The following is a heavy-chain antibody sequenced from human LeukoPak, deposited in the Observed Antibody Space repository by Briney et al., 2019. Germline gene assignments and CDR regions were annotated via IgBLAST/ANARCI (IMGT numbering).Heavy chain of an antibody. CDR3: AKDQCTRTSCDGYPGY. Sequence: PGGSLRLSCVGSGFTLRSYGMHWVRQAPGKGLEWVAFIHFDGSTKYSGDSVKGRFTISRDNSKNTLYLQMNSLRPEDTAVYYCAKDQCTRTSCDGYPGYWGQGSLVTVSS. V-gene: IGHV3-30*02. J-gene: IGHJ4*02. CDR1: GFTLRSYG. CDR2: IHFDGSTK. D-gene: IGHD2-2*01.